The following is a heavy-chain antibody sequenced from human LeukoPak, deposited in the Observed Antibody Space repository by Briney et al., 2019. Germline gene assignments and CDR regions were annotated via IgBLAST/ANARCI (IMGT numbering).Heavy chain of an antibody. V-gene: IGHV3-48*03. CDR2: ISSSSSTR. J-gene: IGHJ4*02. CDR1: GFTFSSCD. D-gene: IGHD1-1*01. CDR3: AREAGYNWNRVDY. Sequence: PGGSLRLSCAASGFTFSSCDMNWVRQAPGKGLEWVSYISSSSSTRYYADSVRGRFTISRDNAKNSLYLQMNSLRVEDTAIYYCAREAGYNWNRVDYWGQGTLVTVSS.